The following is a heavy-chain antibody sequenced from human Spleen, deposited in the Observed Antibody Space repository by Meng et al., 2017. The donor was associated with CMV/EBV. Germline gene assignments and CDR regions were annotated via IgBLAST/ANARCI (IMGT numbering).Heavy chain of an antibody. D-gene: IGHD3-16*01. CDR1: GGTFSSFA. V-gene: IGHV1-69*04. Sequence: VKVSCKASGGTFSSFAIIWVRQAPGQGLEWMGRVIPIVSVTNYAPRFQGRVTIIADKSTTTVYMELNSLTFEDTAVYYCARVGAFDSWGQGTLVTVSS. CDR3: ARVGAFDS. J-gene: IGHJ4*02. CDR2: VIPIVSVT.